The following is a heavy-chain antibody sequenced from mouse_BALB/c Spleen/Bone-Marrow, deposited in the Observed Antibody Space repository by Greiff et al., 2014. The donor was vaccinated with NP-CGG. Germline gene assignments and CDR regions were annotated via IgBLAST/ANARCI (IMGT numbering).Heavy chain of an antibody. D-gene: IGHD2-4*01. Sequence: EVQLQQSGAEVVKPGASVKLSCTASGFNIKDTYMHWVKQRPEQGLEWIGRIDPANGNTKYDPKFQGKTTIAADTSSNTAYLQLSSLTPEDTAVYYCARYDYGVYFDYWGQGATLTVSS. V-gene: IGHV14-3*02. J-gene: IGHJ2*01. CDR1: GFNIKDTY. CDR2: IDPANGNT. CDR3: ARYDYGVYFDY.